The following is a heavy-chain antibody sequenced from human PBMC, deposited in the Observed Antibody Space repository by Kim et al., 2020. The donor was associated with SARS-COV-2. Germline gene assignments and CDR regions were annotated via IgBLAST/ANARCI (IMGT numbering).Heavy chain of an antibody. D-gene: IGHD3-3*01. CDR1: GGSISSSSYY. CDR2: IYYSGST. V-gene: IGHV4-39*01. Sequence: SETLSLTCTVSGGSISSSSYYWGWIRQPPGKGLEWIGSIYYSGSTYYNPSLKSRVTISVDTSKNQFSLKLSSVTAADTAVYYCAIDWGGTYYDFWSGYYSFFYWGQGTLVTVSS. J-gene: IGHJ4*02. CDR3: AIDWGGTYYDFWSGYYSFFY.